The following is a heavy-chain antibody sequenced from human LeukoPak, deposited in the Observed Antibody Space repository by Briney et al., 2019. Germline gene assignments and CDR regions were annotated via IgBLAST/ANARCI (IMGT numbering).Heavy chain of an antibody. Sequence: GASVKVSCKASGYTFTSYYMHWVRQAPGQGLEWMGIINPSGGSTSYAQKFQGRVTMTRDTSTSTVYMELSSLRSEDTAVYYCAGDPLVLHALGAFDIWGQGTMVTVSS. CDR2: INPSGGST. CDR1: GYTFTSYY. V-gene: IGHV1-46*01. J-gene: IGHJ3*02. CDR3: AGDPLVLHALGAFDI. D-gene: IGHD3-10*01.